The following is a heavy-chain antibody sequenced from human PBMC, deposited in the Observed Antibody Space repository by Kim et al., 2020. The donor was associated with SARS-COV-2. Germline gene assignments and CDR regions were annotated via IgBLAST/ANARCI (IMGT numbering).Heavy chain of an antibody. V-gene: IGHV3-9*01. CDR3: GKDVSPGGMDV. CDR1: GLTFRDHA. J-gene: IGHJ6*02. CDR2: IFFESGPA. Sequence: GGSLRLSCVASGLTFRDHAMHWVRQAPGKGLEWVGGIFFESGPADYADSVKGRFTISRDSARNSLYLQMTSLRLDDTALYYCGKDVSPGGMDVWGQGTTVTVSS.